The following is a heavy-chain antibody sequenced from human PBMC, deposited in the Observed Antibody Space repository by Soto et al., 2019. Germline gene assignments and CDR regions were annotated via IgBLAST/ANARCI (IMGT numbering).Heavy chain of an antibody. CDR2: ISYDGSNK. D-gene: IGHD5-18*01. CDR1: GFTFSSYG. CDR3: AKESVVDTANFDY. Sequence: QVQLVESGGGVVQPGRSLRLSCAASGFTFSSYGMHWVRQAPGKGLEWVAVISYDGSNKYYADSVKGRFTISRDNSKNTRYLQMNSLRAEDTAVYYCAKESVVDTANFDYWGQGTLVTVSS. J-gene: IGHJ4*02. V-gene: IGHV3-30*18.